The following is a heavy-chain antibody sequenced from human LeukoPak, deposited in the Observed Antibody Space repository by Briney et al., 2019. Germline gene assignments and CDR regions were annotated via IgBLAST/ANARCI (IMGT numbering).Heavy chain of an antibody. CDR2: IYYSGST. CDR1: GGSISSGGYY. J-gene: IGHJ4*02. CDR3: ARAGAQLWLGFFDY. Sequence: SETLSLTCTVSGGSISSGGYYWSWIRQHPGKGLEWIGYIYYSGSTYYNPSLKSRVTISVDTSKNQFSLKLSSVTAADTAVYYCARAGAQLWLGFFDYWGQGTLVTVSS. V-gene: IGHV4-31*03. D-gene: IGHD5-18*01.